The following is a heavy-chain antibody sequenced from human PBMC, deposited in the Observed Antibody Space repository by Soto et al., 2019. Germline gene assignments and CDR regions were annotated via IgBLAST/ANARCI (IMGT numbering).Heavy chain of an antibody. CDR1: GVTCINYG. V-gene: IGHV3-23*01. CDR3: AKRPASIIAFDY. Sequence: GGSLRLSWGAAGVTCINYGRSWVRQAPGKGLEWVSTISGNGGSTYYADPVKGRFTISRDNSKNMLFLQINSLRDDDSAVYYCAKRPASIIAFDYWGQGTPVTVSS. J-gene: IGHJ4*02. D-gene: IGHD2-2*01. CDR2: ISGNGGST.